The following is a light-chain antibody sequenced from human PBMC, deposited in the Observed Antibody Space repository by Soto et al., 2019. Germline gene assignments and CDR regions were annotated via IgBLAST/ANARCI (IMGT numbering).Light chain of an antibody. CDR1: QSVSSSH. J-gene: IGKJ2*01. V-gene: IGKV3D-20*01. CDR3: QQYGSSPYT. CDR2: DAS. Sequence: EIVLTQSPATLSLSPGERATLSCGASQSVSSSHLAWYQQKPGLAPRLLIYDASSRATGIPDRFSGSGSGTDFTLTIRRLEPEDFAVYYCQQYGSSPYTFGQGTKLEIK.